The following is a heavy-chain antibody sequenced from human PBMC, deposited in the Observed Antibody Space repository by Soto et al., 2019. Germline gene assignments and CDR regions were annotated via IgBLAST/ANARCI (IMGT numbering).Heavy chain of an antibody. Sequence: SETLSLTCAVSSGSISSSNWWSWVRQPPGKGLEWIGEIYHSGSTNYNPTLKSQDTISVDKSKNQFTIKLSSVTAADTAVYYCARIRYSYGVYYFDYWGQGTLVTVSS. CDR2: IYHSGST. CDR3: ARIRYSYGVYYFDY. D-gene: IGHD5-18*01. J-gene: IGHJ4*02. CDR1: SGSISSSNW. V-gene: IGHV4-4*02.